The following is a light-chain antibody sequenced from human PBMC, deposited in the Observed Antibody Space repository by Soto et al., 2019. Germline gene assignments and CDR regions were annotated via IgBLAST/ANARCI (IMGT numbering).Light chain of an antibody. CDR2: GAS. Sequence: IVWPQSPATLSLSPGERATLSCRASQSVSSYLAWYQQKPGQAPRLLIYGASNRATGIPARFSGSGSGTDFTLTISSLEPEDSAVYYCQQRSDSWTFGQGTKVDIK. CDR1: QSVSSY. V-gene: IGKV3-11*01. J-gene: IGKJ1*01. CDR3: QQRSDSWT.